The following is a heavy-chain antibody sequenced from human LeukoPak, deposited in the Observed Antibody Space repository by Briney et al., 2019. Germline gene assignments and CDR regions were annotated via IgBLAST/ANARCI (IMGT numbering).Heavy chain of an antibody. CDR3: AKDMGITMVRGVVGMDV. D-gene: IGHD3-10*01. V-gene: IGHV3-9*01. Sequence: GRSLRLSCAASGSTFDNYDMHWVRQAPGKGLEWVAYISRNSGTIGYVDSVKGRFTISRDNAKKSLYLQMNSLRAEDTALYYCAKDMGITMVRGVVGMDVWGQGPTVTVYS. CDR1: GSTFDNYD. CDR2: ISRNSGTI. J-gene: IGHJ6*02.